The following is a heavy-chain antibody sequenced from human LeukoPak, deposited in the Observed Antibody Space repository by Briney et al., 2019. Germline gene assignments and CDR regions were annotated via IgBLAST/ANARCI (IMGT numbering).Heavy chain of an antibody. V-gene: IGHV5-51*01. CDR2: IYPGDSDT. CDR3: ARRRYSYAYLFDY. CDR1: GYSFTSYW. D-gene: IGHD5-18*01. Sequence: GESLKISCKGSGYSFTSYWIGWARQMPGKGLEWMGIIYPGDSDTRYSPSFQGQVTISADKSISTAYLQWSSLKASDTAMYYCARRRYSYAYLFDYWGQGTLVTVSS. J-gene: IGHJ4*02.